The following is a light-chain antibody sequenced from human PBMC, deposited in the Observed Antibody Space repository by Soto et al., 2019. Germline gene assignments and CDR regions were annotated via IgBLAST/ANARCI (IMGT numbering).Light chain of an antibody. CDR2: DAS. CDR3: NQYGSSPYT. CDR1: QTVSSSY. Sequence: EIVLTQSPATLSLSPGERATLSCGASQTVSSSYLAWYQQKPGLAPRLLIYDASTRATGIPDRFSGRGSGTDFTLTISRLEPEDFAVYFCNQYGSSPYTFGQGTKVEIK. J-gene: IGKJ2*01. V-gene: IGKV3D-20*01.